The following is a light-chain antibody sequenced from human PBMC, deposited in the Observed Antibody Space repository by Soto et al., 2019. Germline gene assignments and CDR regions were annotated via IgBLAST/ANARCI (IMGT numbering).Light chain of an antibody. CDR2: LGS. Sequence: DIVMTQSPLSLPVTPGEPASISCRSSQSLLHSNGYNYLDWYLQKPGQSPQLLIYLGSNRASGVPDRFSGSGSGTDFTLKISRLEPEDFAVYYCQQYGSSPFTFGQGTRLEIK. V-gene: IGKV2-28*01. CDR1: QSLLHSNGYNY. J-gene: IGKJ5*01. CDR3: QQYGSSPFT.